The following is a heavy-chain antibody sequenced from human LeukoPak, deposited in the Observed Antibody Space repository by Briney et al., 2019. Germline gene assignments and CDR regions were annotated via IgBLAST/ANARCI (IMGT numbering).Heavy chain of an antibody. Sequence: GGSLRLSCKASGLIFNTHSMSWVRQVPGRGLEWISYITGGSGTIYYADSVRGLFTISRDNSKNTLYLQMNSLRAEDTAVYHCVKSAGKDGYRDVFDIWGQGTVVTVSS. CDR3: VKSAGKDGYRDVFDI. D-gene: IGHD5-24*01. CDR2: ITGGSGTI. CDR1: GLIFNTHS. V-gene: IGHV3-48*01. J-gene: IGHJ3*02.